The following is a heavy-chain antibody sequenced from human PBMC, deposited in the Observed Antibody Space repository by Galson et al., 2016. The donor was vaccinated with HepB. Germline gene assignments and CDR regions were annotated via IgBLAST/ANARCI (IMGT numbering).Heavy chain of an antibody. J-gene: IGHJ4*02. CDR1: EFSLRSSGVG. V-gene: IGHV2-5*02. Sequence: PALVKPTQTLTLTCACSEFSLRSSGVGVGWIRQPPGKALEWLALIFWDDDKRYSPSLKSRLTITMDTFNNQVVLTLTNVDPVDTATYFCAHMGSSGSWHFDDWGQGALVTVAS. CDR2: IFWDDDK. CDR3: AHMGSSGSWHFDD. D-gene: IGHD6-13*01.